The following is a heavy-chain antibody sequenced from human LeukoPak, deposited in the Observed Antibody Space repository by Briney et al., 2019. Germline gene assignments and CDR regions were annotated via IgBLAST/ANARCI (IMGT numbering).Heavy chain of an antibody. Sequence: PGGSLRLSCAASGFTFSSYAMSWVRQTPGKGLEWVSVITGSGGATYYTDSVKGRFTISRDNSKNTLYLQMNSLRAEDTAVYYCARDWGDILTGYYSGTLYYYGMDVWGQGTTVTVSS. J-gene: IGHJ6*02. D-gene: IGHD3-9*01. V-gene: IGHV3-23*01. CDR2: ITGSGGAT. CDR1: GFTFSSYA. CDR3: ARDWGDILTGYYSGTLYYYGMDV.